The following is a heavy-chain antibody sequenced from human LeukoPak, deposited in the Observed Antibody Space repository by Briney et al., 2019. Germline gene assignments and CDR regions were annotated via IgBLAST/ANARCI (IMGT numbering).Heavy chain of an antibody. CDR2: MNPNSGNT. CDR1: GYTFTSYG. CDR3: ARGSYAYYDFWSGPNWFDP. J-gene: IGHJ5*02. D-gene: IGHD3-3*01. V-gene: IGHV1-8*02. Sequence: ASVKVSCKASGYTFTSYGISGVPQATGQGLECMGWMNPNSGNTGYAQKFQGRVTMTRNTSISTAYMELSSLRSEDTAVYYCARGSYAYYDFWSGPNWFDPWGQGTLVTVSS.